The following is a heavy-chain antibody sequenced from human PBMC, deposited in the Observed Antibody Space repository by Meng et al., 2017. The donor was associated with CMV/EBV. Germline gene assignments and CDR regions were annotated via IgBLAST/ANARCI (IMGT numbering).Heavy chain of an antibody. CDR3: ARGDYPYYFDY. Sequence: LSGAASGFTFSSYWMHWVRQAPGKGLVWVSRINSDGSSTSYADSVKGRFTISRDNAKNTLYLQMNSLRAEDTAVYYCARGDYPYYFDYWGQGTLVTVSS. V-gene: IGHV3-74*01. CDR1: GFTFSSYW. CDR2: INSDGSST. D-gene: IGHD3-16*01. J-gene: IGHJ4*02.